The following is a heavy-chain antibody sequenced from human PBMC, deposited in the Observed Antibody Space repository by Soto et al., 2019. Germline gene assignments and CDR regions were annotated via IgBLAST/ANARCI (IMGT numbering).Heavy chain of an antibody. CDR1: GFTFSSYA. CDR3: ANANLNYYDSSGYYGFDY. V-gene: IGHV3-23*01. CDR2: ISGSGGST. J-gene: IGHJ4*02. D-gene: IGHD3-22*01. Sequence: GGSLRLSCAASGFTFSSYAMSWVRQAPGKGLEWVSAISGSGGSTYYADSVKGRFTISRDNSKNTLYLQMNSLRAEDTAVYYCANANLNYYDSSGYYGFDYWGQGTLVTVSS.